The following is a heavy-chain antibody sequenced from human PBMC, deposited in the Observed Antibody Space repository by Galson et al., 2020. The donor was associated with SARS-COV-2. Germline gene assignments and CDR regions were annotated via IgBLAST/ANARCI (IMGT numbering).Heavy chain of an antibody. Sequence: SLKISCAASGSTFDDYAMHCVRQATGKALEWVTGISWNSGSIGYADSVKGRFTISRDNAKNSLYLQMNSLRAEDTALYYCAKLLGAADYFDLWGRGTLVTVSS. CDR1: GSTFDDYA. CDR3: AKLLGAADYFDL. D-gene: IGHD6-25*01. V-gene: IGHV3-9*01. J-gene: IGHJ2*01. CDR2: ISWNSGSI.